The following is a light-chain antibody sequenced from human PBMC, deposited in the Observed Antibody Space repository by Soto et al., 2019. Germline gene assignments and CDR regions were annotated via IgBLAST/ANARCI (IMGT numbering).Light chain of an antibody. CDR2: AAS. CDR1: QSISSY. CDR3: QQSYSTPRT. V-gene: IGKV1-39*01. J-gene: IGKJ2*01. Sequence: DIQMTQSPSSLSASVGDRVTITCRASQSISSYLNWYQQKPGKAPKLLIYAASSLQSGVPSRFSGSGSGTDFTLTIRSLQPEDFATYYCQQSYSTPRTFGQGTKLEIK.